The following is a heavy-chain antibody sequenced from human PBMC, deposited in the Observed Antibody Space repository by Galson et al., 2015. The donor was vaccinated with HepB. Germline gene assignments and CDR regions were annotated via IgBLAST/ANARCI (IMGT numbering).Heavy chain of an antibody. V-gene: IGHV1-24*01. CDR2: FDPEDGET. J-gene: IGHJ4*02. CDR1: GYTLTELS. D-gene: IGHD3-22*01. Sequence: SVKVSCKVSGYTLTELSMHWVRQAPGKGLEWMGGFDPEDGETIYAQKFQGRVTMTEDTSTDTAYMELSSLRSEDTAVYYCATLDRDSSGYRVFDYWGQGTLVTVSS. CDR3: ATLDRDSSGYRVFDY.